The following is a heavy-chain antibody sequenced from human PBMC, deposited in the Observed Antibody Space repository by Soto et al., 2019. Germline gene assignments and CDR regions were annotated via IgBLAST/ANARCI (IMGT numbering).Heavy chain of an antibody. J-gene: IGHJ3*02. D-gene: IGHD2-2*01. CDR3: ARLPAAILTAFDI. CDR2: IYPDDSDT. CDR1: GYSFTNYW. V-gene: IGHV5-51*01. Sequence: PGETLKISCKASGYSFTNYWIAWVRQVPGKGLEWMGIIYPDDSDTRYNPTFQGHVTISADKSISTAYLQWSSLKASDTAMYYCARLPAAILTAFDIWGQGTTVTVSS.